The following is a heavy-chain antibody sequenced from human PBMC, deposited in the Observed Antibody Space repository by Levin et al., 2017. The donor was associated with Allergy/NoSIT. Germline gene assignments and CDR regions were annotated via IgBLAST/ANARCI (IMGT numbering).Heavy chain of an antibody. CDR1: GFTVSSNY. Sequence: GGSLRLSCAASGFTVSSNYMSWVRQAPGKGLDWVSVIYSGGSTYYADSVKGRFTISRDNSKNTLYLQMNSLRAEDTAVYYCAREDRGGSYYYFYGMDVWGQGTTVTVSS. V-gene: IGHV3-66*01. J-gene: IGHJ6*02. D-gene: IGHD1-14*01. CDR2: IYSGGST. CDR3: AREDRGGSYYYFYGMDV.